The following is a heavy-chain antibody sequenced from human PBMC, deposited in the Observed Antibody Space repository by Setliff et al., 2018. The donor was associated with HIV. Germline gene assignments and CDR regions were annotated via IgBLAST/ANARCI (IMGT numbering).Heavy chain of an antibody. Sequence: SVKVSCKASGYTLRRHGISWVRQAPGQGLEWMGGIIPVFGTPNYAQKFQGRVTITADESTSTAYMELSSLRSEDTAVYYCARGGWELVSCYDYWGQGTLVTVSS. CDR2: IIPVFGTP. CDR1: GYTLRRHG. J-gene: IGHJ4*02. D-gene: IGHD1-26*01. V-gene: IGHV1-69*13. CDR3: ARGGWELVSCYDY.